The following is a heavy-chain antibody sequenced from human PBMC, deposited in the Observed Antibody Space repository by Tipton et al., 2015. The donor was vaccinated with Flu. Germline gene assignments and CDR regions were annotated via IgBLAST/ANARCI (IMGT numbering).Heavy chain of an antibody. CDR1: GGFVSSYY. D-gene: IGHD2-8*01. Sequence: TLSLTCTVSGGFVSSYYWNWIRQPPGKGLEWIGYIYNNQYTKYNPSLKSRVTVSVDPSMSQFSLRLTSVTAADTAVYYCATQVGAVPGTKAFDYWGQGTLVTVSS. V-gene: IGHV4-59*08. J-gene: IGHJ4*02. CDR2: IYNNQYT. CDR3: ATQVGAVPGTKAFDY.